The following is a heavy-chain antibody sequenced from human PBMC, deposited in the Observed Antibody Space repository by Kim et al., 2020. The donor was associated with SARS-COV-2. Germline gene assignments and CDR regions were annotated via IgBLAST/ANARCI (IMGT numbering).Heavy chain of an antibody. D-gene: IGHD2-2*01. Sequence: SETLSLTCTVSGGSISSGGYYWSWIRQYPGKGLEWIGYIYYSGSTYYNPSLRSRVSISEDKTKNQFSLKRRSVTAADAAVSCCAMYCSSTSCRCVDPWG. V-gene: IGHV4-31*03. CDR2: IYYSGST. CDR1: GGSISSGGYY. CDR3: AMYCSSTSCRCVDP. J-gene: IGHJ5*02.